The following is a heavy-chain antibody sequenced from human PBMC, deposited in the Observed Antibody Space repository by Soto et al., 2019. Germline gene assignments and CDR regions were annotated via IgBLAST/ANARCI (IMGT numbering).Heavy chain of an antibody. Sequence: EVHLLESGGGLVQPGGSLRLSCSASGFTFGNYGMSWVRQAPGKGLEWVSAITGRGSYTYYADSVRGRFTISRDNSKNTLSLQMNSPSAEDTAIYYCAKDRDGYTNQVDYWGQGTLVTVSS. CDR1: GFTFGNYG. D-gene: IGHD5-12*01. CDR2: ITGRGSYT. CDR3: AKDRDGYTNQVDY. J-gene: IGHJ4*02. V-gene: IGHV3-23*01.